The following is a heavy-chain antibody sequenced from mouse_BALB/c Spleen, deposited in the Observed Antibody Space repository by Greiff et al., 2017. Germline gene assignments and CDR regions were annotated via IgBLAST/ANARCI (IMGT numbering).Heavy chain of an antibody. D-gene: IGHD2-4*01. Sequence: EVKLMESGPGLVKPSQSLSLTCTVTGYSITSDYAWNWIRQFPGNKLEWMGYISYSGSTSYNPSLKSRISITRDTSKNQFFLQLNSVTTEDTATYYCASYPPYDYDGYYAMDYWGQGTSVTVSS. CDR3: ASYPPYDYDGYYAMDY. CDR1: GYSITSDYA. V-gene: IGHV3-2*02. J-gene: IGHJ4*01. CDR2: ISYSGST.